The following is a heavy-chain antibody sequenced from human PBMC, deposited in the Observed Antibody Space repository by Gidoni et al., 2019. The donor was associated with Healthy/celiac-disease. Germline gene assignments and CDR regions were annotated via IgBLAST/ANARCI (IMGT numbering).Heavy chain of an antibody. J-gene: IGHJ4*02. Sequence: QLQLQESVPGLVKPSETLSLTCTVSGGSISSSSYYWGWIRQPPGKGLEWIGSIYYSGSTYYNPSLKSRVTISVDTSKNQFSLKLSSVTAADTAVYYCARGATIFGVETTDYWGQGTLVTVSS. CDR1: GGSISSSSYY. CDR3: ARGATIFGVETTDY. CDR2: IYYSGST. D-gene: IGHD3-3*01. V-gene: IGHV4-39*01.